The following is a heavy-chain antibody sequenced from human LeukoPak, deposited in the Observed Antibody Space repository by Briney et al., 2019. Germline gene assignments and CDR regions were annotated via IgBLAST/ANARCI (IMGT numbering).Heavy chain of an antibody. CDR3: ARLFPGGQWLHRGPDY. Sequence: GESLKISCKASGYNFANYWIGWVRQMPGKGLESMGIVYPGDSDTRYSPSFQGQVTISADKSITTAYLQWSSLKASDTAMYYCARLFPGGQWLHRGPDYGGQGTLVTVSS. CDR2: VYPGDSDT. D-gene: IGHD6-19*01. CDR1: GYNFANYW. V-gene: IGHV5-51*01. J-gene: IGHJ4*02.